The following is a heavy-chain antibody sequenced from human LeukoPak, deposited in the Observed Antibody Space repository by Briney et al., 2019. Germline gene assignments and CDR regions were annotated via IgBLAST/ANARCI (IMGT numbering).Heavy chain of an antibody. J-gene: IGHJ4*02. CDR3: AIAVAAKDY. CDR1: RFTFSRYA. Sequence: PGRSLRLSCAASRFTFSRYAMHWVRQAPGKGLEWVSAISGSGGSTYYADSVKGRFTISRDNSKNTLYLQMNSLRAEDTAVYYCAIAVAAKDYWGQGTLVTVSS. V-gene: IGHV3-23*01. D-gene: IGHD2-15*01. CDR2: ISGSGGST.